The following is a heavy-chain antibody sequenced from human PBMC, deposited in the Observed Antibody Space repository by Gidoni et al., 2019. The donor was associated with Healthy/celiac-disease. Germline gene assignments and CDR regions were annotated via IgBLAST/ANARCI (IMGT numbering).Heavy chain of an antibody. D-gene: IGHD3-3*01. Sequence: QVQLVQSGAEVKKPGSSVKVSCKASGGTFSSYAISWVRQAPGQGLEWMGRIIPILGIANYAQKFQGRVTITADKSTSTAYMELSSLRSEDTAVYYCARGPGDFWSGYRSGPAFDPWGQGTLVTVSS. V-gene: IGHV1-69*04. CDR1: GGTFSSYA. J-gene: IGHJ5*02. CDR2: IIPILGIA. CDR3: ARGPGDFWSGYRSGPAFDP.